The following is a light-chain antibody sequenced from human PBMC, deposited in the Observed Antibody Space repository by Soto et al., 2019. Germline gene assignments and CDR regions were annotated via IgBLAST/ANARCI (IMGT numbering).Light chain of an antibody. CDR2: EVS. V-gene: IGKV2-30*02. CDR3: MQATYWPWT. J-gene: IGKJ1*01. Sequence: DVVMTQSPLSVPVTLGQPASISCRSSQGLVHSDGNTYLSWHQQRPGQPPRRLIFEVSNRDSGVPDRFSGSGSGTDFTLKISRVEAEDVGIYYCMQATYWPWTFGQGTRVEIK. CDR1: QGLVHSDGNTY.